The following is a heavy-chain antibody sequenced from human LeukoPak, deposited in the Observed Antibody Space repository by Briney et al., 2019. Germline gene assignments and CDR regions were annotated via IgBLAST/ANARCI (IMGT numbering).Heavy chain of an antibody. CDR3: ARDLHYYVAMDF. CDR1: GFTFSAYA. V-gene: IGHV3-23*01. CDR2: IGSDNKP. J-gene: IGHJ6*02. Sequence: TGGSLRLSCEASGFTFSAYAMTWVRQAPGKGLEWVSSIGSDNKPHYSESVRGRFAISRYNSKSMLYLQLISLRAEDTDFYSCARDLHYYVAMDFWGQGTTVTVSS. D-gene: IGHD3-10*02.